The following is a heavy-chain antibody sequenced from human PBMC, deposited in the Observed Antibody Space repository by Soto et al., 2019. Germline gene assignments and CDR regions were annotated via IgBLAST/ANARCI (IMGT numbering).Heavy chain of an antibody. CDR1: GGSISSYY. Sequence: SETLSLTCTVSGGSISSYYWSWIRQPPGKGLEWIGYIYYSGSTNYNPSLKSRVTISVDTSKNQFSLKLSSVTAADTAVYYCARRLVINSVSYYYYYYMDVWGKGTTVTVSS. V-gene: IGHV4-59*01. D-gene: IGHD3-9*01. CDR2: IYYSGST. CDR3: ARRLVINSVSYYYYYYMDV. J-gene: IGHJ6*03.